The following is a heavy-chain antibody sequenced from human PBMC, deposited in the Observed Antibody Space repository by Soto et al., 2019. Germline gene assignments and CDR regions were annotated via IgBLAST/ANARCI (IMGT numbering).Heavy chain of an antibody. V-gene: IGHV1-46*01. Sequence: ASVKVSCKASGYTFTSYYMHWVRQAPGQGLEWMGIINPSAGSTNYARKFQGRVTMTRDTSTSTVYMELSSLRSEDTALYYCARARTGDFDYWGQGTLVTVSS. CDR1: GYTFTSYY. J-gene: IGHJ4*02. CDR2: INPSAGST. D-gene: IGHD7-27*01. CDR3: ARARTGDFDY.